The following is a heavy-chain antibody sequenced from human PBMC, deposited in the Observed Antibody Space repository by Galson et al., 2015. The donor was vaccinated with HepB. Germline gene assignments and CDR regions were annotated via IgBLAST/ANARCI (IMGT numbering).Heavy chain of an antibody. CDR2: INPNSGGT. CDR1: GYTFTGYY. V-gene: IGHV1-2*06. D-gene: IGHD3-10*01. Sequence: SVKVSCKASGYTFTGYYMHWVRQAPGQGLEWMGRINPNSGGTNYAQKFQGRVTMTRDTSISTAYMELSRLRSDDTAVYYCARDSGDYGSGSYYNSEFDYWGQGTLVTVSS. CDR3: ARDSGDYGSGSYYNSEFDY. J-gene: IGHJ4*02.